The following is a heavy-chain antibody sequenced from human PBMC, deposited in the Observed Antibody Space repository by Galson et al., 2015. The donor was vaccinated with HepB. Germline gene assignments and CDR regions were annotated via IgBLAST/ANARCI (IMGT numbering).Heavy chain of an antibody. CDR3: ARDPAVVVAAKASWFDP. V-gene: IGHV3-11*06. Sequence: SLRLSCAASGFTFSDYYMSWIRQAPGKGLEWVSYISSSSSFTNYADSVKGRFTISRDNAKNSLYLQMNSLRAEDTAVYYCARDPAVVVAAKASWFDPWGQGTLVTVSS. CDR1: GFTFSDYY. J-gene: IGHJ5*02. CDR2: ISSSSSFT. D-gene: IGHD2-15*01.